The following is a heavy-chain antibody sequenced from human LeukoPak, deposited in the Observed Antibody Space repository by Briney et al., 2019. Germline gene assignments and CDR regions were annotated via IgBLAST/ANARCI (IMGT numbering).Heavy chain of an antibody. V-gene: IGHV1-69*13. J-gene: IGHJ4*02. Sequence: SVKVSCKASGYTFTGYYMHWVRQAPGQGLEWMGGIIPIFGTANYAQKFQGRVTITADESTSTAYMELSSLRSEDTAVYYCARDRIAAVGLYWGQGTLVTVSS. CDR2: IIPIFGTA. CDR1: GYTFTGYY. D-gene: IGHD2-15*01. CDR3: ARDRIAAVGLY.